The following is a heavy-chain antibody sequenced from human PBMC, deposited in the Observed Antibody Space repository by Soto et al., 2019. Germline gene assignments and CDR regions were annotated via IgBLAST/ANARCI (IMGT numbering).Heavy chain of an antibody. CDR2: IDLDNDNR. J-gene: IGHJ4*02. V-gene: IGHV1-2*02. D-gene: IGHD7-27*01. Sequence: QVPLVQSGAEVKKPGASVKVSCKASGHTFTGHHMHWVRQAPGQGLEWMGYIDLDNDNRAYAQKFQGRVTTTRDTSITTAYMELSGLRSDDTAVYYCGLEPTGTGGFDYWGQGTLVTVSS. CDR1: GHTFTGHH. CDR3: GLEPTGTGGFDY.